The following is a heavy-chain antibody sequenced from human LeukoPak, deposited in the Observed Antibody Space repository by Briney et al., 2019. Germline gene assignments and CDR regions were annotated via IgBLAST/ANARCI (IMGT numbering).Heavy chain of an antibody. V-gene: IGHV4-61*01. Sequence: KPSETLSLTCSVSGGSVSSGSYYWSWIRQPPGKGLEWIGYIYYSGSTKYNPSLRSRVTISVDTSKNQFSLKLNSVTAADTAVYYCAREPVAGHFDYWGQGSLVTVSS. CDR2: IYYSGST. CDR3: AREPVAGHFDY. J-gene: IGHJ4*02. D-gene: IGHD6-19*01. CDR1: GGSVSSGSYY.